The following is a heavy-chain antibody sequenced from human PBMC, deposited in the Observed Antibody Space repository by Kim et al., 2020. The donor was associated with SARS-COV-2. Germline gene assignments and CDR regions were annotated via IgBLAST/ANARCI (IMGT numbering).Heavy chain of an antibody. CDR2: ISYDGSNK. CDR1: GFTFSSYA. CDR3: ARDKMTTVTTLDY. V-gene: IGHV3-30*04. J-gene: IGHJ4*02. Sequence: GGSLRLSCAASGFTFSSYAMHWVRQAPGKGLEWVAVISYDGSNKYYADSVKGRFTISRDNSKNTLYLQMNSLRAEDTAVYYCARDKMTTVTTLDYWGQGTLVTVSS. D-gene: IGHD4-17*01.